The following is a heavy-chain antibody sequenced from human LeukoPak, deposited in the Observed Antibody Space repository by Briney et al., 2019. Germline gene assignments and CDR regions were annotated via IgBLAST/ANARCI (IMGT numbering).Heavy chain of an antibody. V-gene: IGHV4-39*01. J-gene: IGHJ3*02. D-gene: IGHD4-23*01. Sequence: SETLSLTCTVSGGSISSSSYYWGWIRQPPGKGPEWIGSIYYSGSTYYNPSLKSRVTISVDTSKNQFSLKLSSVTAADTAVYYCARRLGRDYGGNSVHAFDIWGQGTMVTVSS. CDR3: ARRLGRDYGGNSVHAFDI. CDR1: GGSISSSSYY. CDR2: IYYSGST.